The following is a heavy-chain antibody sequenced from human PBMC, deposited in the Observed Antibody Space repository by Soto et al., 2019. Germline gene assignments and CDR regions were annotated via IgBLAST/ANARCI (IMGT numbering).Heavy chain of an antibody. CDR2: IIPIFGTA. Sequence: SVKVSCKASGGTFSSYAISWVRQAPGQGLEWMGGIIPIFGTANYAQKFQGRVTITADESTSTAYMELSSLRSEDTAVYYCATLPREAARPFSPSLHDQYYGMDVWGQGSTVTVS. CDR3: ATLPREAARPFSPSLHDQYYGMDV. V-gene: IGHV1-69*13. J-gene: IGHJ6*02. D-gene: IGHD6-6*01. CDR1: GGTFSSYA.